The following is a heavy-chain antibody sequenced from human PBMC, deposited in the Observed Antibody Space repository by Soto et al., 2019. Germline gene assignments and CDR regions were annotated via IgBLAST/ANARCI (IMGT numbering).Heavy chain of an antibody. V-gene: IGHV1-18*01. CDR3: ARDRGVNDFWSGYFPGYYYGRDV. CDR1: GYTFTSYG. Sequence: GASVKVSCKASGYTFTSYGISWVRQAPGQGLEWMGWISAYNGNTNYAQKLQGRVTMTTDTSTSTAYMELRSLRSDDTAVYYCARDRGVNDFWSGYFPGYYYGRDVWGQGTTVTVSS. D-gene: IGHD3-3*01. J-gene: IGHJ6*02. CDR2: ISAYNGNT.